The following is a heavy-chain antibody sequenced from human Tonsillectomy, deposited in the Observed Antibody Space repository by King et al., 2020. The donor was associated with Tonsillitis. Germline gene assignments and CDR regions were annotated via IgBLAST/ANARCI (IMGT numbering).Heavy chain of an antibody. V-gene: IGHV4-61*02. CDR1: GGSIRRGSYD. D-gene: IGHD1-26*01. CDR3: AREIVGATPYHCDY. CDR2: ISASGST. J-gene: IGHJ4*02. Sequence: VQLQESGPGLVKPSQTLSLTCTVSGGSIRRGSYDWSWIRQPAGKGLEWIGRISASGSTNYNPSLKSRVTMSVDTSKNQFSLNLSSVTAADSAVYYCAREIVGATPYHCDYWGQGTLVTVAA.